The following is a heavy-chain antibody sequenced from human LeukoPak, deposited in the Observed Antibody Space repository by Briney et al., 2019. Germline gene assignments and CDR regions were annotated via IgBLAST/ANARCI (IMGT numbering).Heavy chain of an antibody. CDR1: GFTFSSYA. D-gene: IGHD3-22*01. J-gene: IGHJ4*02. Sequence: GGSLRLSCAASGFTFSSYAMSWVRQAPGKGLEWVSAISGSGGSTYYADSVKGRFTISRDNSKNTLYLQMNSLRAEDTAVYYCAKGPGNYYDSSGYLYYFDYWGQGTLVTVSS. CDR2: ISGSGGST. CDR3: AKGPGNYYDSSGYLYYFDY. V-gene: IGHV3-23*01.